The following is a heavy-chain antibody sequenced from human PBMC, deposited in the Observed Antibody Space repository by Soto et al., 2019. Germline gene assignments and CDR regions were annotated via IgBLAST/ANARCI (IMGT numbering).Heavy chain of an antibody. V-gene: IGHV4-59*01. J-gene: IGHJ4*02. CDR2: IYYSGST. CDR3: ARGRRFLEWLYYFDY. Sequence: QVQLQESGPGLVKPSETLSLTCTVSGGSISSYYWSWIRQPPGKGLEWIGYIYYSGSTNYNPSLKGRVTISVDTSKNQFSLKLSSVTAADTAVYYCARGRRFLEWLYYFDYWGQGTLVTVSS. CDR1: GGSISSYY. D-gene: IGHD3-3*01.